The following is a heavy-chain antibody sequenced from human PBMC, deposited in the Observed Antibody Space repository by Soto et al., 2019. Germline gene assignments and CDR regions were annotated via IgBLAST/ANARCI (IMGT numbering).Heavy chain of an antibody. CDR1: GFTFSSYA. Sequence: GGSLRLSCAASGFTFSSYAMHWVRQAPGKGLEWVAVISYDGSNKYYADSVKGRFTISRDNSKNTLYLQMNSLRAEDTAVYYCARVYSSGWYSRYYYGMDVWGQGTTVTVSS. CDR3: ARVYSSGWYSRYYYGMDV. V-gene: IGHV3-30-3*01. D-gene: IGHD6-19*01. CDR2: ISYDGSNK. J-gene: IGHJ6*02.